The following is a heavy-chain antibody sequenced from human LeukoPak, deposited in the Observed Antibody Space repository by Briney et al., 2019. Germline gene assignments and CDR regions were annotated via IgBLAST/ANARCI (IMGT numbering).Heavy chain of an antibody. J-gene: IGHJ6*02. CDR2: IGTAGDT. D-gene: IGHD2-2*01. CDR3: ARMLPAAMGSSMDV. Sequence: GGSLRLSCAASGFTFSSYDMHWVRQATGKGLEWVSAIGTAGDTYYPGSVKGRFTISRENAKNSLYLQMNSLRAGDTAVYYCARMLPAAMGSSMDVWGQGTTVTVSS. CDR1: GFTFSSYD. V-gene: IGHV3-13*01.